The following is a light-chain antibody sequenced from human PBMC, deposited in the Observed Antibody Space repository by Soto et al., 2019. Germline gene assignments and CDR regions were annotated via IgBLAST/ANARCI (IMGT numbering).Light chain of an antibody. CDR1: QSVISY. V-gene: IGKV3-11*01. Sequence: EIVLTQSPATLSLSPGERATLSCRASQSVISYLAWYQQKPGQAPRLLIYDASNRATGIPARFSSSGSGTDFTLSISSLEPEDFAVYYCQQRSNWPPYTFGQGTKLEIK. CDR3: QQRSNWPPYT. J-gene: IGKJ2*01. CDR2: DAS.